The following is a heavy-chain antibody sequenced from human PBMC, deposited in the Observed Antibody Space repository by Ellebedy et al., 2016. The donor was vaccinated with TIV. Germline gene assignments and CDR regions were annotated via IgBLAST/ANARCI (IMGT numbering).Heavy chain of an antibody. V-gene: IGHV4-59*01. J-gene: IGHJ3*02. CDR1: GGSISSYY. Sequence: SETLSLXCTVSGGSISSYYWSWIRQPPGKGLEWIGYIYYSGSTNYNPSLKSRVTISVDTSKNQFSLKLSSVTAADTAVYYCASGGDTAMVIVPHLDAFDIWGQGTMVTVSS. CDR2: IYYSGST. D-gene: IGHD5-18*01. CDR3: ASGGDTAMVIVPHLDAFDI.